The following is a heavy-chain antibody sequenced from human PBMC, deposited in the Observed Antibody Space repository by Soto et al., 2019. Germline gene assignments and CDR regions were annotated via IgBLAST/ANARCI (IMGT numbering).Heavy chain of an antibody. CDR3: ARPTIAVAGTVGYFQH. CDR2: IDYSGST. D-gene: IGHD6-19*01. CDR1: GGSISSSSYY. V-gene: IGHV4-39*01. Sequence: QLQLQESGPGLVKPSETLSLTCTVSGGSISSSSYYWGWIRQPPGKGLEWIGSIDYSGSTYYNPSLKSRVTISVDTSKNQFSLKLSSVTAADTAVYYCARPTIAVAGTVGYFQHWGQGTLVTVSS. J-gene: IGHJ1*01.